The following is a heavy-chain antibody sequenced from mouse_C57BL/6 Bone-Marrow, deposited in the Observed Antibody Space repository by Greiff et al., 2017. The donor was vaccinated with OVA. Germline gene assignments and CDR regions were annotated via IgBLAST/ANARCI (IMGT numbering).Heavy chain of an antibody. J-gene: IGHJ1*03. CDR2: IYPSDSET. D-gene: IGHD1-1*01. Sequence: QVQLQQPGAELVRPGSSVKLSCKASGYTFTSYWMDWVKQRPGQGLEWIGNIYPSDSETHYNQKFKDKATLTVDKSSSTAYMQLSSLTSEDSAVYYCARDGSSYWYFDVWGTGTTVTVSS. CDR3: ARDGSSYWYFDV. V-gene: IGHV1-61*01. CDR1: GYTFTSYW.